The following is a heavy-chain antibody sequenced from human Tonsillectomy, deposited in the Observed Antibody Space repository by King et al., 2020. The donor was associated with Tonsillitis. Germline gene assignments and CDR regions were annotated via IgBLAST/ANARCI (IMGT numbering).Heavy chain of an antibody. Sequence: QLQESGPGLVKPSETLSLTCTVSGGSISSYYWSWIRQPPGKGLEWIGYIYYSGSTNYNPSLKSRVTISVDTSKNKFSLKLSSVTAADTAVYYCARDKRTASSWSVQKYYDYGMDVWGQGTPVTVSS. CDR3: ARDKRTASSWSVQKYYDYGMDV. D-gene: IGHD6-13*01. V-gene: IGHV4-59*01. CDR2: IYYSGST. CDR1: GGSISSYY. J-gene: IGHJ6*02.